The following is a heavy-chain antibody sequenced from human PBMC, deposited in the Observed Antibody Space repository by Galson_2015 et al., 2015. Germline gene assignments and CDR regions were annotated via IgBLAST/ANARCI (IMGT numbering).Heavy chain of an antibody. Sequence: SLRLSCAASGFTFSSDWLHWVRQAPGKGLVWVSRINSDGTDKTYADSVKGRFTISRDNAKNTLYLQMNSLRAEDTAVYYCARDPLWDRTVGFDYWGQGTLDTVSS. CDR2: INSDGTDK. J-gene: IGHJ4*02. CDR1: GFTFSSDW. CDR3: ARDPLWDRTVGFDY. V-gene: IGHV3-74*01. D-gene: IGHD3-16*01.